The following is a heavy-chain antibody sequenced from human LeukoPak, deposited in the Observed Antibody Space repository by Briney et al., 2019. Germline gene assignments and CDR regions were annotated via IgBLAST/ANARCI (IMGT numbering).Heavy chain of an antibody. Sequence: PGGSLRLSCAASGFTFSSYGMHWVRQAPGKGLEWVAVISYDGSSKYYADSVKGRFTISRDNSKNTLYLQMNSLRAEDTAVYYCAKGGAFDIWGQGTMVTVSS. CDR1: GFTFSSYG. CDR3: AKGGAFDI. J-gene: IGHJ3*02. V-gene: IGHV3-30*18. CDR2: ISYDGSSK.